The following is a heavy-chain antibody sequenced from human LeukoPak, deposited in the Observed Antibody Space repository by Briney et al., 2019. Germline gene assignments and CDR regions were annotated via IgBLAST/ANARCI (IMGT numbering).Heavy chain of an antibody. CDR1: GGSISSSNW. V-gene: IGHV4-4*02. CDR2: IYHSGST. Sequence: SETLSLTCAISGGSISSSNWWSWVRQPPGKGLEWIGEIYHSGSTSYNPSLKSRVTISVDKSKNRFSLKLSSVTAADTAVYYCVRASYYYDSSGSDLWGQGTQVTVSS. D-gene: IGHD3-22*01. J-gene: IGHJ4*02. CDR3: VRASYYYDSSGSDL.